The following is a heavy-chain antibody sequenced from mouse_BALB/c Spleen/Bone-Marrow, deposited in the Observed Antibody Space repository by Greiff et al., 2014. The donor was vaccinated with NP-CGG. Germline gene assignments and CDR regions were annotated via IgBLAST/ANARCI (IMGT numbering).Heavy chain of an antibody. V-gene: IGHV7-3*02. CDR3: ARDRGGLLHDY. CDR1: GFTFTDYY. D-gene: IGHD1-1*01. J-gene: IGHJ2*01. Sequence: EVKVEESGRGLVQPGGSLRLSCATSGFTFTDYYMSWVRQPPGKALEWLGFIRNKANGYTTEYSASVKGRFTISRDNSQSILYLQMNTLRAEDSATYYCARDRGGLLHDYWGQGTTLTVSS. CDR2: IRNKANGYTT.